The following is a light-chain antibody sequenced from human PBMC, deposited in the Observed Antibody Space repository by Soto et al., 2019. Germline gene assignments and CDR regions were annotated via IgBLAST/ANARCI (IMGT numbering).Light chain of an antibody. CDR1: RTVGSN. Sequence: EIVMTQSPATLSVSPGERATLSCRASRTVGSNLAWYQQKPGQAPRLLIYGASTAVTGVPARFSGSGSGTEFTLTISSLQSEDVAVYYCQQYNNRPPYTFGQGTKVDIK. J-gene: IGKJ2*01. CDR3: QQYNNRPPYT. CDR2: GAS. V-gene: IGKV3-15*01.